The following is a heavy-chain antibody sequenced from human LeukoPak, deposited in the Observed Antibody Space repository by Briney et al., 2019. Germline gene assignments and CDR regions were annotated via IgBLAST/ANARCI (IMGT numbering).Heavy chain of an antibody. V-gene: IGHV3-7*01. Sequence: GSLRLSCAASGFTFSSYWMTWVRQAPGKGLEWVANVRQDGGQKYYVYSVKGRFTISRDNAESSLYLQMNSLRAEDTAVYYCGTQRSTGAIDYWGQGTLVTVSS. J-gene: IGHJ4*02. CDR1: GFTFSSYW. CDR2: VRQDGGQK. CDR3: GTQRSTGAIDY. D-gene: IGHD1-1*01.